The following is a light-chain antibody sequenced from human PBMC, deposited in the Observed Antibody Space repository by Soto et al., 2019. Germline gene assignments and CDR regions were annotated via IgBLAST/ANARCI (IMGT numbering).Light chain of an antibody. J-gene: IGKJ1*01. Sequence: TLSVSPGERATLSCRASQSISSNLAWYQQKPGQAPRLLIYGASTRATGIPARFSGSGSGTEFTLTITSLQSEDFAVYYCQQNNHWLWTFGQGTKVDI. CDR1: QSISSN. CDR2: GAS. V-gene: IGKV3-15*01. CDR3: QQNNHWLWT.